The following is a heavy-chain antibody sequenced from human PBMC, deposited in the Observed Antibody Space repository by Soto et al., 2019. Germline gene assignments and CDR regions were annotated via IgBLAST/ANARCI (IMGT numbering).Heavy chain of an antibody. CDR2: IWYDGSNK. Sequence: QVQLVESGGGVVQPGRSLRLSCAASGFTFSSYGMHWVRQAPGKGLEWVAVIWYDGSNKYYADSVKGRFTISRDNSKNTLYLQMNGLRAEDTAVYYCAREAGSSPPRGMDVWGQGTTVTVSS. D-gene: IGHD6-13*01. V-gene: IGHV3-33*01. J-gene: IGHJ6*02. CDR3: AREAGSSPPRGMDV. CDR1: GFTFSSYG.